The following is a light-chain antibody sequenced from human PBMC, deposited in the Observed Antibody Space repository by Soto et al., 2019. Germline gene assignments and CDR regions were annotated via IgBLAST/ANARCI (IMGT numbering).Light chain of an antibody. CDR3: QQYNNWPPWT. V-gene: IGKV3-15*01. J-gene: IGKJ1*01. CDR2: GAS. Sequence: EIVVTQSPATLSVSPGERATLSCRASQSLRTDLAWYQQKSGQSPRLLIYGASTRATGIPARFSGSGSGTEFTLTISSLQSEDFAIYYCQQYNNWPPWTFGPGTKVDIK. CDR1: QSLRTD.